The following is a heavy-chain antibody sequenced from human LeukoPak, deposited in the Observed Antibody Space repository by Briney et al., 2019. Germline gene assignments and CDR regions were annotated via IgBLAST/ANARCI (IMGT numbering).Heavy chain of an antibody. Sequence: SVKVSCKASGGTFSSYAISWVRQAPGQGLEWMGRIIPIFGIANYAQKFQGRVTITADESTSTAYMELSSLRSEDTAVYYCAREEGLFVVVPAAPNWFDPWGQGTLVTVSS. J-gene: IGHJ5*02. V-gene: IGHV1-69*13. D-gene: IGHD2-2*01. CDR1: GGTFSSYA. CDR3: AREEGLFVVVPAAPNWFDP. CDR2: IIPIFGIA.